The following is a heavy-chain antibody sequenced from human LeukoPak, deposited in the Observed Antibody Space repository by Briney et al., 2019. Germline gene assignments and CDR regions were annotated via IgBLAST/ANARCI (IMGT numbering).Heavy chain of an antibody. CDR1: GFSFSTYS. CDR2: ITTSDGNT. J-gene: IGHJ4*02. V-gene: IGHV3-23*01. Sequence: PGGSLRLSCAASGFSFSTYSFSWVRQAPGKGLEWVSTITTSDGNTYYADSVKGRFTVSRDNSKNTLFLQMNSLRAEDTAVYYCAKDGGLWVSAHWGDSWGRGTLVTVSS. CDR3: AKDGGLWVSAHWGDS. D-gene: IGHD7-27*01.